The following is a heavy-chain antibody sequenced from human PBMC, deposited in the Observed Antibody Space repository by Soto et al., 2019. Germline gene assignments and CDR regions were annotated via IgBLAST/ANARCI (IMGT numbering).Heavy chain of an antibody. V-gene: IGHV3-33*01. D-gene: IGHD3-10*01. CDR3: ARDPRTPITMVRGVMSWFDP. J-gene: IGHJ5*02. CDR1: GFTFSSYG. Sequence: GGSLRLSCAASGFTFSSYGMHWVRQAPGKGLEWVAVIWYDGSNKYYADSVKGRFTISRDDSKNTLYLQMNSLRAEDTAVYYCARDPRTPITMVRGVMSWFDPWGQGTLVTVFS. CDR2: IWYDGSNK.